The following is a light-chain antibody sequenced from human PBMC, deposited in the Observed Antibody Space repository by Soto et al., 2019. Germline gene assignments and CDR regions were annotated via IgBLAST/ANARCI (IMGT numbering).Light chain of an antibody. CDR2: DAI. V-gene: IGKV1-33*01. J-gene: IGKJ4*01. Sequence: DVPMTQSSSSLSASVGDRVIITCQATESIANYLNWFQQKPGKAPRLLISDAIHLERGVPSRFSATRSGTDFVLAISSLQAEDVATYYCQQYESQPFTFGGGTKVDI. CDR1: ESIANY. CDR3: QQYESQPFT.